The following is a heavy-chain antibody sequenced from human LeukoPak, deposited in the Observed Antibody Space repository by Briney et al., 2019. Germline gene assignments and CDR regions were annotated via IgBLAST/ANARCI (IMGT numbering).Heavy chain of an antibody. D-gene: IGHD2-8*01. V-gene: IGHV3-48*01. CDR1: GFTFSNYG. Sequence: GGSLRLSYEASGFTFSNYGMNWVRQAPGKGLEWVSYIRPKDGTTHYADSVKGRFTISRDNAKNSLSLQMTSLRVDDSAVYYCVRGQTNLDNWFDPWGQGTLVIVSS. CDR3: VRGQTNLDNWFDP. J-gene: IGHJ5*02. CDR2: IRPKDGTT.